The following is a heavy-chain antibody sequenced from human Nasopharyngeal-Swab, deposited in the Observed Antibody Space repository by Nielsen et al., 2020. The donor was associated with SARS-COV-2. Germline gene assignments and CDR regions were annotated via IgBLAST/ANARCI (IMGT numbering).Heavy chain of an antibody. CDR2: IYYTGST. CDR1: GGSIGTYY. J-gene: IGHJ4*02. D-gene: IGHD3-16*02. CDR3: ARQDVSGSYRFMVY. Sequence: SETLSLTCTVSGGSIGTYYWSWIRQPPGKGLERIGYIYYTGSTMYNPSLKGRVTLSVDTSENQFSLRLTSVTAADSAVYYCARQDVSGSYRFMVYWGQGTLVTVSS. V-gene: IGHV4-59*08.